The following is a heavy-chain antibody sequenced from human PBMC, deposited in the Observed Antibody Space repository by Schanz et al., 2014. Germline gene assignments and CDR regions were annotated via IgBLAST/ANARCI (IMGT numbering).Heavy chain of an antibody. CDR2: ISDSGDTA. CDR3: ARKSLVSAHYDS. Sequence: EVQLLESGGGLVQPGGSLRLSCAASGFTFTNYAMSWVRQAPGKGLEWVSLISDSGDTAYYADSVKGRFTISRDISKNTLYLQMGSLRAEDVAVYYCARKSLVSAHYDSWGQGTLVTVSS. J-gene: IGHJ4*02. V-gene: IGHV3-23*01. CDR1: GFTFTNYA. D-gene: IGHD2-21*01.